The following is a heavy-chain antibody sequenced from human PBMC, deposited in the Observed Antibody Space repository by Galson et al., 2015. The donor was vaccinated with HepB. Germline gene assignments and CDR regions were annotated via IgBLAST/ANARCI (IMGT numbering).Heavy chain of an antibody. CDR3: ASSWIAAPPYYFDY. Sequence: SVKVSCKASGYTFTGYHMHWVRQAPGQGLEWMGRINPNSGGTNYAQEFQGRVTMTRDTSISTAYMELSRLRSDDTAVYYCASSWIAAPPYYFDYWCQGTLVTVSS. CDR1: GYTFTGYH. D-gene: IGHD6-13*01. V-gene: IGHV1-2*06. CDR2: INPNSGGT. J-gene: IGHJ4*02.